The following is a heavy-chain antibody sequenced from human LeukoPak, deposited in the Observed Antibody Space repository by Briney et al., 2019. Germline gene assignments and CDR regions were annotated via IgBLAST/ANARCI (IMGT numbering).Heavy chain of an antibody. Sequence: SSETLSLTCTVSGYSISSGYYWGWIRQPPGKGLEWIGEIYHSGSTNYNPSLKSRVTISVDTSKNQFSLKLSSVTAADTAVYYWATEGGAVAENWGQGTLVTVSS. CDR2: IYHSGST. D-gene: IGHD6-19*01. CDR1: GYSISSGYY. J-gene: IGHJ4*02. CDR3: ATEGGAVAEN. V-gene: IGHV4-38-2*02.